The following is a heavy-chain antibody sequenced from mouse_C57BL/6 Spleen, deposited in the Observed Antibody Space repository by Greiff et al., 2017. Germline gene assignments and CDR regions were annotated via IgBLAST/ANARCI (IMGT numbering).Heavy chain of an antibody. CDR2: IDPENGDT. D-gene: IGHD1-1*01. J-gene: IGHJ2*01. CDR3: TTLYYYGSSRNY. V-gene: IGHV14-4*01. Sequence: EVQLQESGAELVRPGASVKLSCTASGFNIKDDYMHWVKQRPEQGLEWIGWIDPENGDTEYASKFQGKATITADTSSNTAYLQLSSLTSEDTAVYYCTTLYYYGSSRNYWGQGTTLTVSS. CDR1: GFNIKDDY.